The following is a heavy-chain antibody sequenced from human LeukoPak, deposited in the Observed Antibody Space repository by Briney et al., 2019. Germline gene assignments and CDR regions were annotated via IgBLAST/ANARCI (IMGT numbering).Heavy chain of an antibody. V-gene: IGHV3-53*01. CDR1: GFTVSSNY. CDR2: IYSGGST. J-gene: IGHJ5*02. Sequence: PGGSLRLSCAASGFTVSSNYMSWVRQAPGKGLEWVSVIYSGGSTYYADSVKGRFTISRDNSKNTLYLQMNSLRAEDTAVYYCASQRGYCSGGSCRGGFDPWGQGTLVTVSS. D-gene: IGHD2-15*01. CDR3: ASQRGYCSGGSCRGGFDP.